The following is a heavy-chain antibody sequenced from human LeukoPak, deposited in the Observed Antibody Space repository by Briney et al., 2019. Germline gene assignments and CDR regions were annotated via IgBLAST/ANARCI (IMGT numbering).Heavy chain of an antibody. CDR1: GDSVSSDIVT. CDR2: TYYRSKWYS. CDR3: ARGPARSGTYRGVDY. D-gene: IGHD1-26*01. V-gene: IGHV6-1*01. J-gene: IGHJ4*02. Sequence: SQTLSLTCALSGDSVSSDIVTWSWIRQSPSRGLEWLGRTYYRSKWYSDYAVSVKSRININPDTSKNQFSLQLNSVTPEDTAIYYCARGPARSGTYRGVDYWGQGTLVTVSS.